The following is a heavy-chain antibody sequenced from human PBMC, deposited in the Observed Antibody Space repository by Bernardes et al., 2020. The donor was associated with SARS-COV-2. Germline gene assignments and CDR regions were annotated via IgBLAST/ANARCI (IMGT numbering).Heavy chain of an antibody. Sequence: GGSLRLSCAASGFTFSTFWITWVRQAPGKGLEWVANINQDGSETFYVDSVKGRFTISRDNSKNSLFMEMNTLRAEDTAVYYCARIYSTSAFDFDYWGQGNLVTVSS. D-gene: IGHD6-6*01. CDR2: INQDGSET. CDR3: ARIYSTSAFDFDY. CDR1: GFTFSTFW. J-gene: IGHJ4*02. V-gene: IGHV3-7*01.